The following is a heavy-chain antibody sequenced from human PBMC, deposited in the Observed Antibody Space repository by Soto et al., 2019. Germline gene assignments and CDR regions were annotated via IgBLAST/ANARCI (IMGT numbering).Heavy chain of an antibody. D-gene: IGHD2-15*01. V-gene: IGHV4-39*01. CDR2: SYYSGST. J-gene: IGHJ5*02. CDR1: GGSIRSSSYC. CDR3: ARRYVAAHPLPFDP. Sequence: QLQLQESGPGLVKPSETLSLTCTVSGGSIRSSSYCWGWIRQHPGKRLEWIGSSYYSGSTYYNPSLKSRVTISVDTSKNQFSLKLSSVTAADTAVYYCARRYVAAHPLPFDPWGQGTLVTVSS.